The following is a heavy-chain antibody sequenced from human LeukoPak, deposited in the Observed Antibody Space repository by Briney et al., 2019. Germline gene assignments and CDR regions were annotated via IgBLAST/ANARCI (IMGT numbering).Heavy chain of an antibody. CDR3: ARGWGNGFDY. V-gene: IGHV3-21*01. D-gene: IGHD3-16*01. Sequence: PGGSLRLSCAASGFTFSSYSMNWVRQAPGKGLEWVSSISSSSSYIYYADSVKGRFTISRDNAKNSLYLQMTSLRAEDTAVYYCARGWGNGFDYWGQGTLVTVSS. CDR2: ISSSSSYI. J-gene: IGHJ4*02. CDR1: GFTFSSYS.